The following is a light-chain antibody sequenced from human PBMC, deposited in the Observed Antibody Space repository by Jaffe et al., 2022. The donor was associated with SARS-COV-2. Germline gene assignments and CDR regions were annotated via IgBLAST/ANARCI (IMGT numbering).Light chain of an antibody. CDR3: SSYTTSTTLVV. Sequence: QSALTQPASVSGSPGQSITISCTGTSSDVGGYNYVSWYQQHPGKAPKLLIYEVITRPSGVSSRFSGSRSGNTASLTISGLQADDEAHYYCSSYTTSTTLVVFGGGTKLTVL. V-gene: IGLV2-14*03. CDR2: EVI. CDR1: SSDVGGYNY. J-gene: IGLJ2*01.